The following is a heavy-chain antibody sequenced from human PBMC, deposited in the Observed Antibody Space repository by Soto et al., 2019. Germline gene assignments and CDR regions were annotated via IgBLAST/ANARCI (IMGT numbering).Heavy chain of an antibody. V-gene: IGHV3-11*01. CDR3: ARDRYSGSDAYMDV. CDR2: ISGSSGNI. J-gene: IGHJ6*03. Sequence: QVQLVESGGGVGKPGGSLRLSCAASGFTFSDYYMSWTRQAPGKGLEWVAYISGSSGNIYYADSVKGRFTISRDNAKNSLYLQMNSLRADDTAVYYCARDRYSGSDAYMDVWGNETTVTVSS. CDR1: GFTFSDYY. D-gene: IGHD5-12*01.